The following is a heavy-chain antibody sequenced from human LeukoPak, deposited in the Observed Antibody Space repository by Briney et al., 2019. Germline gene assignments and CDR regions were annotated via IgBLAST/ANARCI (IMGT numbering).Heavy chain of an antibody. CDR3: ARGPYYDFWSGYYQNWFDP. Sequence: ASVKVSCKASGYTFTSYAMNWVRQAPGQGLEWMGWINTNTGNPTYAQGFTGRFVFSLDTSVSTAYLQISSLKAEDTAVYYCARGPYYDFWSGYYQNWFDPWGQGTLVTVSS. J-gene: IGHJ5*02. CDR1: GYTFTSYA. D-gene: IGHD3-3*01. CDR2: INTNTGNP. V-gene: IGHV7-4-1*02.